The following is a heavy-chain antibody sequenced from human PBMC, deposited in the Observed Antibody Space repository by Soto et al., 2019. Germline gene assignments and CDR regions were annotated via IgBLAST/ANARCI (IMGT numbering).Heavy chain of an antibody. Sequence: QVQLQESGPGLVKPSETLSLTCTVSGGSSSSYYLNWIRQPPGKGLEWVGHIYHTGSTNYNPSLKSRVSISVDTSNNQCSLRLSSVTAADTAVYYCARQEGSSWFRTPFDYWGQGTLVTVSS. J-gene: IGHJ4*02. CDR2: IYHTGST. CDR1: GGSSSSYY. CDR3: ARQEGSSWFRTPFDY. D-gene: IGHD6-13*01. V-gene: IGHV4-59*01.